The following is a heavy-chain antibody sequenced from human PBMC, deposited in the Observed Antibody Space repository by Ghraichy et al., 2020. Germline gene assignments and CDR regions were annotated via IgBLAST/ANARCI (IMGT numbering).Heavy chain of an antibody. CDR1: GGSVSSGSYN. J-gene: IGHJ4*02. Sequence: SETLSLTCTVSGGSVSSGSYNWNWIRQPPGKGLEWIGYIYYSGSTNYNPSLKSRVTMSVDTSKNQFSLKVSSVTVADTAVYYCTRSTVTNKFDYWGQGTLVPVSS. CDR2: IYYSGST. D-gene: IGHD4-17*01. V-gene: IGHV4-61*01. CDR3: TRSTVTNKFDY.